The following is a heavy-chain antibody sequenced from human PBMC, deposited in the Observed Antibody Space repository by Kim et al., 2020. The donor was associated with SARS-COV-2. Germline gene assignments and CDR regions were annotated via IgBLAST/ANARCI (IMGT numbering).Heavy chain of an antibody. CDR2: IYHSGST. CDR3: ARELLWFGELLYGWFDP. V-gene: IGHV4-38-2*02. CDR1: GYSISSGYY. Sequence: SETLSLTCTVSGYSISSGYYWGWIRQPPGKGLEWIGSIYHSGSTYYNPSLKSRVTISVDTSKNQFSLKLSSVTAADTAVYYCARELLWFGELLYGWFDP. D-gene: IGHD3-10*01. J-gene: IGHJ5*02.